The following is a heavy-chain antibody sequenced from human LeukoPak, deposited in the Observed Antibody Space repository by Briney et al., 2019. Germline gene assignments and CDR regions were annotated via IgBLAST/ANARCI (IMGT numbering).Heavy chain of an antibody. Sequence: PSQTLSLTCTVSGGSISSGDYYWSWIRQPPGKGLEWIGYIYYSGSTYYNPSLKSRVTISVDTSKNQFSLKLSSVTAADTAVYYCARAVGHDYVWGSYRVYFDYWGQGTLVTASS. V-gene: IGHV4-30-4*01. J-gene: IGHJ4*02. CDR3: ARAVGHDYVWGSYRVYFDY. CDR1: GGSISSGDYY. CDR2: IYYSGST. D-gene: IGHD3-16*02.